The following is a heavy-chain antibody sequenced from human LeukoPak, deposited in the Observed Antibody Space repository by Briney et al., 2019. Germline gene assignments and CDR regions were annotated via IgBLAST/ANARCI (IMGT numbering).Heavy chain of an antibody. D-gene: IGHD2-21*02. J-gene: IGHJ3*02. CDR2: IIPIFGTA. CDR1: GGTFSSYA. V-gene: IGHV1-69*13. CDR3: ARELIVVVTAIPRVAAFDI. Sequence: SVKVSCKASGGTFSSYAISWVRQAPGQGLEWMGGIIPIFGTANYTQKFQGRVTITADESTSTAYMELSSLRSEDTAVYYCARELIVVVTAIPRVAAFDIWGQGTMVTVSS.